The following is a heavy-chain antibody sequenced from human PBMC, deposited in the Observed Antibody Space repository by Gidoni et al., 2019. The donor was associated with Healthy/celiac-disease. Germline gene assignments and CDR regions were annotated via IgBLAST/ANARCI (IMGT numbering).Heavy chain of an antibody. CDR1: GFTFSSYS. J-gene: IGHJ4*02. D-gene: IGHD2-8*01. V-gene: IGHV3-21*01. Sequence: EVQLVESGGGLVKPGGSLRLSCAASGFTFSSYSMNWVRQAPGKGLEWVSSISSSSSYIYYADSVKGRFTISRDNAKNSLYLQMNSLRAEDTAVYYCARGPLCTNGVCYTLGIDYWGQGTLVTVSS. CDR2: ISSSSSYI. CDR3: ARGPLCTNGVCYTLGIDY.